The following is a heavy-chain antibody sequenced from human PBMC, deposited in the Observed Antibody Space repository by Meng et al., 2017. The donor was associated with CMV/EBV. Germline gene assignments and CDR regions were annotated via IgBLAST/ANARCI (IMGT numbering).Heavy chain of an antibody. J-gene: IGHJ5*02. CDR1: GFTFSSYS. Sequence: GGSLRLSCAVSGFTFSSYSMNWVRQAPGKGLEWVSSISSSSSYIYYADSVKGRFTISRDNAKNSLYLQMNSLRAEDTAVYYCARDRGNSGHWFDPWGQGALVTVSS. CDR3: ARDRGNSGHWFDP. D-gene: IGHD4-23*01. V-gene: IGHV3-21*01. CDR2: ISSSSSYI.